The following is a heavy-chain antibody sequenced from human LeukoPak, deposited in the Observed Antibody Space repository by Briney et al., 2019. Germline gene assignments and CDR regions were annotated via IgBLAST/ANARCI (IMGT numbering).Heavy chain of an antibody. CDR1: GYTLSGYY. CDR3: AWGPSVGYRTDGDY. V-gene: IGHV1-2*02. CDR2: INPNSGGT. D-gene: IGHD5-18*01. J-gene: IGHJ4*02. Sequence: ASVKVSCTASGYTLSGYYIHWVRQAPGQGLEWMGWINPNSGGTNYAQKFQGRVTMTKDTSIRTAYMEMSRLRSDDTAVYYCAWGPSVGYRTDGDYWGQGTLVTVSS.